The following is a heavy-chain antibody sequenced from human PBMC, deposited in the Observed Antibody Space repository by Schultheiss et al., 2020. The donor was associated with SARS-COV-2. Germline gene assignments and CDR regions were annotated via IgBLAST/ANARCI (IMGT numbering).Heavy chain of an antibody. CDR2: IYYSGST. CDR1: GGSISSYY. D-gene: IGHD2-15*01. V-gene: IGHV4-59*08. CDR3: ARGRGGRYCSGVAATGFDY. J-gene: IGHJ4*02. Sequence: SETLSLTCTVSGGSISSYYWSWIRQHPGKGLEWIGYIYYSGSTYYNPSLKSRVTISVDTSKNQFSLKLSSVTAADTAVYYCARGRGGRYCSGVAATGFDYWGQGTLVTVSS.